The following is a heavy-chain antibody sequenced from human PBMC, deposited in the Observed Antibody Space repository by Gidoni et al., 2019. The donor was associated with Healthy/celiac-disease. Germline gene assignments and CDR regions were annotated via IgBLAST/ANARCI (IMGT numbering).Heavy chain of an antibody. D-gene: IGHD2-15*01. Sequence: QVQLQESGPGLVKPSETLSLTCAVSGYSISSGYYWGWIRQPPGKGLEWIGSIYHSGSTYYNPSLKSRVTISVDTSKNQFSLKLSSVTAADTAVYYCAKLGYCSGGSCSDYWYFDLWGRGTLVTVSS. V-gene: IGHV4-38-2*01. CDR2: IYHSGST. CDR3: AKLGYCSGGSCSDYWYFDL. J-gene: IGHJ2*01. CDR1: GYSISSGYY.